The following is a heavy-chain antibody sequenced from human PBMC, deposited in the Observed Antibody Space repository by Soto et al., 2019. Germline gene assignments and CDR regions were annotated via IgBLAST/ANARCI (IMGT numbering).Heavy chain of an antibody. CDR1: GYSFTSYW. V-gene: IGHV5-10-1*01. D-gene: IGHD6-13*01. J-gene: IGHJ4*02. CDR2: IDPSDSYI. Sequence: GESLKISCKGSGYSFTSYWISWVRQMPGKGLEWMGSIDPSDSYINYSPSFQGHVTISTDKSISTANLQWSSLNASDSAMYYCARLQAAAGDNDLTFDYWGQGTLVTVSS. CDR3: ARLQAAAGDNDLTFDY.